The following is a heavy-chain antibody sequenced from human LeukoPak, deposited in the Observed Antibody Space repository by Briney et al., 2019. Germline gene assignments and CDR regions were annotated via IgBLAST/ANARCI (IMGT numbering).Heavy chain of an antibody. V-gene: IGHV3-7*01. Sequence: GGSLRLSCAASGFTFSSYWMSWVRQAPGKGLEWVANIKQDGSEKYYVDSVKGRFTISRDNARNSLYLQMNSLRAEDTAVYYCAREGDYYDSSGPIKLTDYWDQGTLVTVSS. J-gene: IGHJ4*02. CDR3: AREGDYYDSSGPIKLTDY. D-gene: IGHD3-22*01. CDR2: IKQDGSEK. CDR1: GFTFSSYW.